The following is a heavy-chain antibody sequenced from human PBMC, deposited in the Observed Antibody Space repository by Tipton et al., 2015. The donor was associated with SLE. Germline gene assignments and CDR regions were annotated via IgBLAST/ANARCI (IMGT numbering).Heavy chain of an antibody. CDR1: GYSISSGYY. J-gene: IGHJ4*02. V-gene: IGHV4-38-2*01. CDR3: ARLHCSSTSCLLDY. CDR2: IYHSGST. D-gene: IGHD2-2*01. Sequence: TLSLTCAVSGYSISSGYYWGWIRQPPGKGLEWIGSIYHSGSTYYNPSLKSRVAISVDTSKNQFSLKLSSVTAADTAVYYCARLHCSSTSCLLDYWGQGTLVTVSS.